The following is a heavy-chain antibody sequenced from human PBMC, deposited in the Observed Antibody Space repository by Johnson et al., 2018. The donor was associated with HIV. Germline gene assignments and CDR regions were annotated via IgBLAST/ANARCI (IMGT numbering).Heavy chain of an antibody. CDR2: ISWNSGSI. Sequence: VQLVESGGGLVQPGRSLRLSCAASGFTFDDYAMHWVRQAPGKGLEWVSGISWNSGSIGYADSVKGRFTISRDNAKNSLYLQMNSLRAEDTALYYCAKDIKFDYGDQMCDAFDIWGQGTMVTVSS. V-gene: IGHV3-9*01. CDR3: AKDIKFDYGDQMCDAFDI. CDR1: GFTFDDYA. D-gene: IGHD4-17*01. J-gene: IGHJ3*02.